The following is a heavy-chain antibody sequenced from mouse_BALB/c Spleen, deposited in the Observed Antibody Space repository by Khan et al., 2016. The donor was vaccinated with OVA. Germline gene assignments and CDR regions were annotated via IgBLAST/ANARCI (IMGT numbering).Heavy chain of an antibody. CDR2: IWGDGST. CDR1: GFSLTSFG. V-gene: IGHV2-3*01. CDR3: AKWGTTVQYAVDY. D-gene: IGHD1-1*01. Sequence: QVQLKQSGPGLVAPSQSLSITCTVSGFSLTSFGVSWVRQPPGKGLEWLGVIWGDGSTNYHSALISRLSISKDNSKSQVFLKLNSLQTVDTATYYCAKWGTTVQYAVDYWGQGTSVNGSS. J-gene: IGHJ4*01.